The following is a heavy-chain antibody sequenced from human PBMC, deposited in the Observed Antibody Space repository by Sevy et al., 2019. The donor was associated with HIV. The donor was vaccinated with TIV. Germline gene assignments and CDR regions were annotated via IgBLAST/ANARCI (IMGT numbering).Heavy chain of an antibody. J-gene: IGHJ5*02. CDR3: GRGGLMGATGRESWFDP. D-gene: IGHD1-26*01. CDR2: ISYDGSNK. V-gene: IGHV3-30*04. CDR1: GFTFSSYA. Sequence: GGSLRLSCAASGFTFSSYAMHWVRQAPGKGLEWVAVISYDGSNKYYADSVKGRFTISRDNSKKTLYRQMNSLRAEDTAVYYCGRGGLMGATGRESWFDPWGQGTLVTVSS.